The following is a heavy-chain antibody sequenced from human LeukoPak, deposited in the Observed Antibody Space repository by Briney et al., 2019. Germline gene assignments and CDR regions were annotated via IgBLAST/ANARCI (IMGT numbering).Heavy chain of an antibody. J-gene: IGHJ6*03. V-gene: IGHV3-11*01. CDR1: GFTFSDYY. D-gene: IGHD6-6*01. CDR3: AREGRAARLIRYYYMDV. Sequence: GGSLRLSCAASGFTFSDYYMSWIRQAPGKGLEWVSYISSSGSTIYYADSVKGRFTISRNNAKNSLYLQINSLRAEDTAVYYCAREGRAARLIRYYYMDVWGKGTTVTVSS. CDR2: ISSSGSTI.